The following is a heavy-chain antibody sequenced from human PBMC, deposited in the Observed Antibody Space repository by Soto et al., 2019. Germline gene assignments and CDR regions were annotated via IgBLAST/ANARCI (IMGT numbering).Heavy chain of an antibody. CDR1: VYTFAGNY. V-gene: IGHV1-2*04. CDR3: GRVRTWLQGNDAFDI. Sequence: ASVKVSCKASVYTFAGNYLHWVRQAPGQGLEWMGWISPNSGGTNYAQKFQGSVTMTRDTSINTAYMELSRLRPDASAVYFCGRVRTWLQGNDAFDIWGQGTLVTVS. CDR2: ISPNSGGT. D-gene: IGHD5-12*01. J-gene: IGHJ3*02.